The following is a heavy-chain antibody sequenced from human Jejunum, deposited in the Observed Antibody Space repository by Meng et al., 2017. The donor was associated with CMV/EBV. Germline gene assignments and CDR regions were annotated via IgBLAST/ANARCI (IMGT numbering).Heavy chain of an antibody. CDR2: IYWDDDK. Sequence: FSLPSHPVGVGWIRQPPGRALEWLAFIYWDDDKRYNPSLKSRLTINKDTSNNQVVLTMTNMDPVDTATYYCAHRHDYGGNWNGGDLDYWGQGTLVTVSS. D-gene: IGHD4-23*01. CDR3: AHRHDYGGNWNGGDLDY. J-gene: IGHJ4*02. V-gene: IGHV2-5*02. CDR1: FSLPSHPVG.